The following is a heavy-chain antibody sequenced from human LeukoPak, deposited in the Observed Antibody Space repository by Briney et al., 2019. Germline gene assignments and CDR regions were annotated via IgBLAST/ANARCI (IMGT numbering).Heavy chain of an antibody. CDR2: LSGDGGLT. V-gene: IGHV3-23*01. D-gene: IGHD3-9*01. CDR3: AKHDWDHITGMDV. J-gene: IGHJ6*02. CDR1: GFTFSNYA. Sequence: GGSLRLSCAASGFTFSNYAMSWVRQAPGEGLEWVSGLSGDGGLTFYSDSVRGRFTISRDNSKNTLYLQMNSLRAEDTAVYYCAKHDWDHITGMDVWGQGTTVSVSS.